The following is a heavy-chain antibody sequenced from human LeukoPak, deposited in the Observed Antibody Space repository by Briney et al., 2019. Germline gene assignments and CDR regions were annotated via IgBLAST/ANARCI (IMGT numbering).Heavy chain of an antibody. CDR2: ISGSGGST. CDR1: GFTFSSYA. D-gene: IGHD3-22*01. CDR3: AKDRWYSYDSSGDPGMDV. Sequence: GGSLRLSCAASGFTFSSYAMSWVRQAPGKGLEWVSAISGSGGSTYYADSVKGRFTISRDNSKNTLYLQKNSLRAEDTAVYYCAKDRWYSYDSSGDPGMDVWGQGTTVTVSS. J-gene: IGHJ6*02. V-gene: IGHV3-23*01.